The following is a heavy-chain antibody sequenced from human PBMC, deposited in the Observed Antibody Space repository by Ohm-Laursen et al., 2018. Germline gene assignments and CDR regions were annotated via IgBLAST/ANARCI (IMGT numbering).Heavy chain of an antibody. CDR3: ARDIQDYGDYVWYFDL. V-gene: IGHV3-23*01. D-gene: IGHD4-17*01. CDR2: ISGSGGST. J-gene: IGHJ2*01. CDR1: GSTFCIYG. Sequence: GSLRLSCAASGSTFCIYGIHCVRQAPGQGPGRGSGISGSGGSTDYADSVKGRFTISRDNSKNTLYLQMNILRAEDTAVYYCARDIQDYGDYVWYFDLWGRGTLVTVSS.